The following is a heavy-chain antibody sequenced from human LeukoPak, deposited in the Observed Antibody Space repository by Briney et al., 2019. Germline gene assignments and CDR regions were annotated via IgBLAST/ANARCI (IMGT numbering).Heavy chain of an antibody. CDR1: GGTFSSYA. CDR2: IIPIFGTA. J-gene: IGHJ4*02. CDR3: ASSVRAYSYGSPFDY. D-gene: IGHD5-18*01. V-gene: IGHV1-69*01. Sequence: SVKVSCKASGGTFSSYAISWVRQAPGQGLEWMGGIIPIFGTANYAQKFQGRVTITADESTSTAYMELSSLRSEDTAVYYCASSVRAYSYGSPFDYWGQGTLVTVSS.